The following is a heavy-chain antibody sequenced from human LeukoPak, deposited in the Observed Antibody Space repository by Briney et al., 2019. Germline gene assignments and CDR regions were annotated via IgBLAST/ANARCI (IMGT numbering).Heavy chain of an antibody. CDR2: IYPDDSDT. D-gene: IGHD5-18*01. CDR1: GYSFTNYW. CDR3: ARLQYSNGYVDY. V-gene: IGHV5-51*01. J-gene: IGHJ4*02. Sequence: KPGESLKISCTGSGYSFTNYWIGWVRQMPGKGLEWMEIIYPDDSDTRYRPPFQGQVTISADKSIATAYLQWSSLKASDTAMYYCARLQYSNGYVDYWGQGTLVTVSS.